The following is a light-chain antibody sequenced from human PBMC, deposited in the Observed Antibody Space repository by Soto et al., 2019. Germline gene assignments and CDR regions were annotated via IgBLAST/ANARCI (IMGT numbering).Light chain of an antibody. J-gene: IGKJ1*01. CDR1: QTISSW. CDR2: KAS. CDR3: QQYYNWPT. V-gene: IGKV1-5*03. Sequence: DIQMTQSPSTLSGSVGDRVTITCRASQTISSWLAWYQQKPGKAPKLLIYKASTLKSGVPSRFSGSGSGTEFTLTISSLQSEDFAVYYCQQYYNWPTFGQGTKVDI.